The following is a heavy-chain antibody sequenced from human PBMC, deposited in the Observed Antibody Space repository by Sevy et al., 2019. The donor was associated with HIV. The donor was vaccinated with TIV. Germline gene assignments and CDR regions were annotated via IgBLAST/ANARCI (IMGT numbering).Heavy chain of an antibody. CDR3: ARDLRDISGFGIYKGVMDV. D-gene: IGHD6-25*01. CDR2: IYSGGST. V-gene: IGHV3-53*01. J-gene: IGHJ6*02. Sequence: GGSLRLSCAASGFTVSSNYMSWVRQAPGKGLEWVSVIYSGGSTYYADSVKGRFTISRDNSKNTLYLQMNSLRAEDTAVYYCARDLRDISGFGIYKGVMDVWGQGTTVTVSS. CDR1: GFTVSSNY.